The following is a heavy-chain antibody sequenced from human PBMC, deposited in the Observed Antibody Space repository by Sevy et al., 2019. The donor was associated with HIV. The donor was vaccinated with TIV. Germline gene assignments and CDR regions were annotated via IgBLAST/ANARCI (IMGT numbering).Heavy chain of an antibody. V-gene: IGHV3-72*01. D-gene: IGHD6-13*01. Sequence: GGFLRLSCVASGFTFSDHYMEWVRQAPGKGLEWIGRTRNKADGYTPEYAASVKGRFTISRDDSKNSLYVQMNSLKTEETAVDDCATHAGIAAAGRVFDYWGQGTLVTVSS. CDR3: ATHAGIAAAGRVFDY. CDR2: TRNKADGYTP. CDR1: GFTFSDHY. J-gene: IGHJ4*02.